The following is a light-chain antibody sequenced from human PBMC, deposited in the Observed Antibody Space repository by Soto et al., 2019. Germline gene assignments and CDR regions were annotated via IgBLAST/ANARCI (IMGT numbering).Light chain of an antibody. V-gene: IGLV3-21*02. Sequence: SYELTQPRSVSVAPGQTARITCGGDNIGRKSVHWYQQKPGQAPVLVVNDDSDRPSGIPERFSGSNSGNTATLTISRVEAGDEAEYYCQVWDSSTDHRVVFGGGTKLTVL. CDR3: QVWDSSTDHRVV. CDR2: DDS. J-gene: IGLJ2*01. CDR1: NIGRKS.